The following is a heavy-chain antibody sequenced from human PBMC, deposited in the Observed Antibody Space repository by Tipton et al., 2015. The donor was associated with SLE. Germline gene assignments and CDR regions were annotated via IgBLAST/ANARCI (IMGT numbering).Heavy chain of an antibody. D-gene: IGHD5-18*01. Sequence: LRLSCTVSNGSITSLYDYWGWVRQPPGKGLEWLGSVFYGGRYYYNASLRSRVTISVDTVKTQVSLKLTSVTAADTAMYYCARWIPLTGINVWGQGATVTVSS. V-gene: IGHV4-39*07. J-gene: IGHJ6*02. CDR2: VFYGGRY. CDR3: ARWIPLTGINV. CDR1: NGSITSLYDY.